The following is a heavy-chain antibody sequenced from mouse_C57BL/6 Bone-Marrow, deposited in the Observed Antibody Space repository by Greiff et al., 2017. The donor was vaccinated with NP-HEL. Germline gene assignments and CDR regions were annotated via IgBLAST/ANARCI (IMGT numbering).Heavy chain of an antibody. CDR3: ARDALYGYVDV. CDR2: SRNKANDYTT. V-gene: IGHV7-1*01. J-gene: IGHJ1*03. Sequence: EVQRVESGGGLVQPGRSLRLSCATSGFTFSDFYMEWVRQAPGKGLEWIAASRNKANDYTTEHSSSVKGRFIVSRATFQTILYLQMDALRAEDTDIDYCARDALYGYVDVWGTGTGVTVSA. CDR1: GFTFSDFY.